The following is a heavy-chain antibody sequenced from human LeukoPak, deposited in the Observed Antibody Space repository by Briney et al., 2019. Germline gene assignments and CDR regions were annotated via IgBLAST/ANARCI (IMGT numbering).Heavy chain of an antibody. V-gene: IGHV3-30*03. CDR3: ARGGDY. J-gene: IGHJ4*02. CDR2: MSYDGSNDFYADSNK. D-gene: IGHD3-16*01. CDR1: GFSFSRCF. Sequence: PGGSLRLSCAASGFSFSRCFMHWVRQAPGKGLEWVAVMSYDGSNDFYADSNKYQADSVKGRFTISRDNSKNTLYLQMNSLRAEDTAVYYCARGGDYWGQGTLVTVSS.